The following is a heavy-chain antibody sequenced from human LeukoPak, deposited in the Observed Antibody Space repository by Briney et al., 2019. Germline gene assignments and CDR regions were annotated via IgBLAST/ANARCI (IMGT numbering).Heavy chain of an antibody. CDR3: ARLNKPGWFDP. Sequence: SETLSLTCTVSGGSISSSNYYWAWIRQPPGKGLEWIANIFYTGSTYYNPSLKSRVTISVDTSKNQFSLRLSSVTATGTAVYYCARLNKPGWFDPWGQGTLVTVSS. D-gene: IGHD1-14*01. J-gene: IGHJ5*02. CDR2: IFYTGST. V-gene: IGHV4-39*01. CDR1: GGSISSSNYY.